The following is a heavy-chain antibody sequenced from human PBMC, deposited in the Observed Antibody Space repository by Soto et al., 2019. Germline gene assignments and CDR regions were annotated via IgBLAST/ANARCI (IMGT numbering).Heavy chain of an antibody. D-gene: IGHD3-10*01. J-gene: IGHJ4*02. CDR1: EFTFSSCS. CDR2: ISSSSTTI. V-gene: IGHV3-48*01. Sequence: EVQLVESGGGLVQPGGSLRLSCAASEFTFSSCSMNWVRQAPGKGLEWVSYISSSSTTIYYADSVKGRFTISRDNAKNSLYLQMNSLRAEDTAVYYCARDRRSGYHDYWGQGTLVTVSS. CDR3: ARDRRSGYHDY.